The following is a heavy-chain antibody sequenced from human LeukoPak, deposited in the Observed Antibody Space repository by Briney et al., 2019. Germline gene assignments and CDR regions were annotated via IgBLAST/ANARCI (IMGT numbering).Heavy chain of an antibody. J-gene: IGHJ5*02. Sequence: SETLSLTCTVSGGSISSSSYYWGWIRQPPWKGLEWIGSIYYSGSTYYNPSLKSRVTISVDTSKNQFSLKLSSVTAADTAVYYCAGRTYYDFWIDPWGQGTLVTVYS. CDR1: GGSISSSSYY. CDR3: AGRTYYDFWIDP. CDR2: IYYSGST. V-gene: IGHV4-39*01. D-gene: IGHD3-3*01.